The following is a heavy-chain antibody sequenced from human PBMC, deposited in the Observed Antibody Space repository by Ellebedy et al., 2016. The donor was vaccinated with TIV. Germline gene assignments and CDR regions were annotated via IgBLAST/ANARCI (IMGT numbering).Heavy chain of an antibody. V-gene: IGHV5-51*01. CDR1: GYSFPNHW. J-gene: IGHJ5*01. Sequence: PGGSLRLSCQGSGYSFPNHWIGWVRQMPGRGLEWMGRIYPGDSDTIYSPSFEGQVTLSVDESLSTAYLHWSSLQASDTATYFCTRRTGDNFDFWGQGTRVTVAS. CDR2: IYPGDSDT. D-gene: IGHD1-1*01. CDR3: TRRTGDNFDF.